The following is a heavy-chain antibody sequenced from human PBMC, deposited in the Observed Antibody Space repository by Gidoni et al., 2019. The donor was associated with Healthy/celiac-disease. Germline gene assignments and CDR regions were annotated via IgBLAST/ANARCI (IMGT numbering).Heavy chain of an antibody. J-gene: IGHJ4*02. Sequence: QVQLQESGPGLVKPSETLSLTCAVSGYSISSGYYWGWIRQPPGKGLEWIGSTYHSGSTYYNPSLKSRVTISVDTSKNQFSLKLSSVTAADTAVYYWAREINTMIVVVTYYFDYWGQGTLVTVSS. V-gene: IGHV4-38-2*02. CDR2: TYHSGST. D-gene: IGHD3-22*01. CDR3: AREINTMIVVVTYYFDY. CDR1: GYSISSGYY.